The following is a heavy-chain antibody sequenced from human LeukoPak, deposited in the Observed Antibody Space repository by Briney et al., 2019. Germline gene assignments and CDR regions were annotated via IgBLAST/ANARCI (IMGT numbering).Heavy chain of an antibody. CDR2: MNPNSGNT. J-gene: IGHJ3*02. V-gene: IGHV1-8*01. D-gene: IGHD3-22*01. CDR3: ASGFHDSLDAFDI. CDR1: GYTFTSYD. Sequence: ASVKVSCKASGYTFTSYDINWVRQATGQGLEWMGWMNPNSGNTGYAQKFQGRVTMTRNTSISTAYMELSSLRSEDTAVYYCASGFHDSLDAFDIWGQGTMVTVSS.